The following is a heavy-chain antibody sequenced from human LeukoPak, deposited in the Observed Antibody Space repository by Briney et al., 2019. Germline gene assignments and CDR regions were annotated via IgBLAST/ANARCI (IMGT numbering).Heavy chain of an antibody. D-gene: IGHD3-22*01. CDR3: ARENYDSSGYHIFDY. CDR1: GFTFSSYW. V-gene: IGHV3-7*01. J-gene: IGHJ4*02. CDR2: IKQDGSEK. Sequence: GGSLRLSCAASGFTFSSYWMTWVRQAPGKGLEWVANIKQDGSEKYYVDSVKGRFTISRDNAKNSLYLQMNSLRAEDTAVYYCARENYDSSGYHIFDYWGQGTLVTVSS.